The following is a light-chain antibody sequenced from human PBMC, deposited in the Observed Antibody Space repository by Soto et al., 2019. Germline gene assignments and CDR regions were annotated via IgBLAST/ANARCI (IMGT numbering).Light chain of an antibody. CDR1: QDISNY. CDR2: DSS. J-gene: IGKJ4*01. CDR3: QQSDSLPLT. V-gene: IGKV1-33*01. Sequence: DIQMTQSPSSLSASVGDRVTITCQGSQDISNYLCWYQQILGEAPTLLIYDSSNLETGDPSRFSGGGSGTHFTFTISSLQPEDIATYYCQQSDSLPLTFGGGTKVDIK.